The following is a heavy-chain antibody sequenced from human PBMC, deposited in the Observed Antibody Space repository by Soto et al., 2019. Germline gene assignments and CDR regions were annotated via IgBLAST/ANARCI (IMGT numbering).Heavy chain of an antibody. J-gene: IGHJ4*02. CDR3: ARAIAVAAIDY. CDR1: GFTFSSYS. CDR2: ISSSSSYI. Sequence: PGGSLRLSCAASGFTFSSYSMNWVRQAPGKGLEWVSSISSSSSYIYYADSVKGRFTISRDNAKNSLYLQMNSLRAEDTAVYYCARAIAVAAIDYWGQGTLVTVSS. D-gene: IGHD6-19*01. V-gene: IGHV3-21*01.